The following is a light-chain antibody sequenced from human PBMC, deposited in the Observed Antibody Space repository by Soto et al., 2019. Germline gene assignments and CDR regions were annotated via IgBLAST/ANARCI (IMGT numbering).Light chain of an antibody. J-gene: IGLJ1*01. Sequence: QSVLTQPASVSGSPGQSITISCTGTSSDVGGYNYVSWYQHHPGKAPKLIIFDVSNRPSGVSNPFSGSKSGNTASLTISGLQAEDEADYYCSSYAGSNIFYVFGTGTKSPS. CDR2: DVS. V-gene: IGLV2-14*03. CDR3: SSYAGSNIFYV. CDR1: SSDVGGYNY.